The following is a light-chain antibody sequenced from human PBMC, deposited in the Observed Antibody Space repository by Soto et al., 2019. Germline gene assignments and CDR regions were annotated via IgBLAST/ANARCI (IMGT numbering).Light chain of an antibody. J-gene: IGKJ5*01. CDR2: AAS. CDR1: PGISNY. V-gene: IGKV1-27*01. Sequence: DVQMTQSPSSLPAPVGDRFTITCRASPGISNYLAWYQQKPGKVPKLLIYAASTLQSGVPSRFSGSGSGTDFTLTISSLEPHDFAVYYCQQRSNWQITFGQGTRLEIK. CDR3: QQRSNWQIT.